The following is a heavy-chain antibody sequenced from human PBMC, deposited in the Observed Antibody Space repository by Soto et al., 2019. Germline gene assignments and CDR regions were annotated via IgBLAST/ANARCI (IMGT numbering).Heavy chain of an antibody. J-gene: IGHJ6*02. CDR3: ARGTYSIGWYSPWPTHYGTDV. CDR1: GDSVSSNIAS. Sequence: QTLSLPCAISGDSVSSNIASWNWIRQSPSRGLGGLGKTYYRFKWYNDHAVSLKGRVTINPDTTKTRFSLQLNSLTPEDAAVYYCARGTYSIGWYSPWPTHYGTDVWGQGTMVTVSS. V-gene: IGHV6-1*01. D-gene: IGHD6-19*01. CDR2: TYYRFKWYN.